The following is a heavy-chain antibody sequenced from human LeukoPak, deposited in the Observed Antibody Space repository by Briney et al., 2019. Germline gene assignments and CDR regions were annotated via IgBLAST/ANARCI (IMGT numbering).Heavy chain of an antibody. CDR3: ARQGVTAAENNYFYYYMDF. V-gene: IGHV1-18*01. D-gene: IGHD6-13*01. Sequence: ASVKVSCKASGYTFPNFGITWVRHAPGQGLEWMGWISPNSGNTKSAQKFQGRVTMTTDTSTGTAYMELRSLRSDDTAVYYCARQGVTAAENNYFYYYMDFWGKGTTVTISS. CDR1: GYTFPNFG. J-gene: IGHJ6*03. CDR2: ISPNSGNT.